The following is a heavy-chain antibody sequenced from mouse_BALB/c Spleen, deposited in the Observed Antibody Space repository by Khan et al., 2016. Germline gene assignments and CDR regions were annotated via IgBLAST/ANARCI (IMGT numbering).Heavy chain of an antibody. J-gene: IGHJ3*01. V-gene: IGHV4-1*02. CDR3: ARLDDYGLGAY. CDR2: INPDSSTI. CDR1: GFDFSRYW. Sequence: EVKLLESGGGLVQPGGSLKLSCAASGFDFSRYWMSWVRQAPGKGLEWIGEINPDSSTINYTPSLKDKFIISRDNAKNTLYRQMSKVRSEETAVYYCARLDDYGLGAYWGQGTLVTVSA. D-gene: IGHD1-2*01.